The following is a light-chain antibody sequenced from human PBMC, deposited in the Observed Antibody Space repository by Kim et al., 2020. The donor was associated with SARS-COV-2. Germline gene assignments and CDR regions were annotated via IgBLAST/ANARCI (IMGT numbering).Light chain of an antibody. Sequence: WSPGDRATLSCRDSQSVSSSYLDWCQQKPGQAPRLLIHGASSRATGIPDRFSGSGSGTDFSLTISRLEPEDFAVYYCQQYGSSPRTFGQGTKLEI. CDR3: QQYGSSPRT. CDR2: GAS. J-gene: IGKJ2*01. V-gene: IGKV3-20*01. CDR1: QSVSSSY.